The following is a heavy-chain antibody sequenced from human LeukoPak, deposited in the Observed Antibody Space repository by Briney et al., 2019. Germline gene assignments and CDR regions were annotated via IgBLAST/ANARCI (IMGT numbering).Heavy chain of an antibody. CDR1: GFTFDDYG. J-gene: IGHJ4*02. CDR2: INWNGGST. V-gene: IGHV3-20*04. CDR3: ARDSYYYDSSGYYFPGGFDY. D-gene: IGHD3-22*01. Sequence: GGSLRLSCAASGFTFDDYGVSWVRQAPGKGLEWVSGINWNGGSTDYADSVKGRFTISRDNLKNTLFLEMNSLRADDTAVYYCARDSYYYDSSGYYFPGGFDYWGQGTLVTVSS.